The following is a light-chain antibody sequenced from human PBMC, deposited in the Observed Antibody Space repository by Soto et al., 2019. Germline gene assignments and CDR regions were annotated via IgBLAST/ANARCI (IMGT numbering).Light chain of an antibody. Sequence: DIQMTQSPSSVSASVGDRVTITCRASQDISSWLAWYQQKPGKAPKLLIYAASTLQSGVPSRFSGSASGTDFTLTINSLQPEDFATYYCLQAYSFPRTFGRGTKVEIK. J-gene: IGKJ1*01. CDR1: QDISSW. CDR3: LQAYSFPRT. V-gene: IGKV1-12*01. CDR2: AAS.